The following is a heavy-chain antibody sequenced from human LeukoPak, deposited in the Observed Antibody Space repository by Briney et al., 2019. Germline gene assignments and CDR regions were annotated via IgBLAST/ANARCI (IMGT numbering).Heavy chain of an antibody. Sequence: PSETLSLTCTVSGGSIRSSYYYWGWIRQPPGKGLEWIGSIYDSGSTYYNPSLQSRVTMSVDTSKNQFSLKLSSVTAVDTAVYYCARKENVYYYFDYWGQGTLVTVSS. J-gene: IGHJ4*02. V-gene: IGHV4-39*07. CDR3: ARKENVYYYFDY. D-gene: IGHD3-10*01. CDR2: IYDSGST. CDR1: GGSIRSSYYY.